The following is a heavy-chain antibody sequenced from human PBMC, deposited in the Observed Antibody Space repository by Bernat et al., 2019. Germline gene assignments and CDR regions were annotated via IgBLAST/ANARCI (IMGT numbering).Heavy chain of an antibody. CDR2: IYYSGST. CDR3: ARHGYDYMWGSYRYTGVAAFYI. Sequence: QVQLQESGPGLVKPSETLSLTCTVSGGSISSYYLSWIRQPPGKGLEWIGYIYYSGSTNYNPSLKSRVTISVDTYKNQFSLKLSSVTAADTAVYYCARHGYDYMWGSYRYTGVAAFYIWGQETMVTASS. CDR1: GGSISSYY. J-gene: IGHJ3*02. D-gene: IGHD3-16*02. V-gene: IGHV4-59*08.